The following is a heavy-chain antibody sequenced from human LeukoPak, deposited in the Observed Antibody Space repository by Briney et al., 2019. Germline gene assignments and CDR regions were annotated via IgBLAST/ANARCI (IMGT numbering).Heavy chain of an antibody. CDR1: GYTFTSYG. J-gene: IGHJ4*02. CDR2: ISAYNGNT. Sequence: ASVKVSCKASGYTFTSYGISWVRQAPGQGLEWMGWISAYNGNTNYAQKFQGRVTMTTDTSTSTAYMELRSLRSDDTAVYYCARYDCSGGSCYLGYYWGQGTLVTVSS. D-gene: IGHD2-15*01. CDR3: ARYDCSGGSCYLGYY. V-gene: IGHV1-18*01.